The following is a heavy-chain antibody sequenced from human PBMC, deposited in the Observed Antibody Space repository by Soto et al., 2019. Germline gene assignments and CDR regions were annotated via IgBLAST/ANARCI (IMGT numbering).Heavy chain of an antibody. CDR2: ISAYNGNT. D-gene: IGHD2-15*01. CDR3: ARDSCCFGSCYLARGMVA. CDR1: GCTYTSDG. V-gene: IGHV1-18*04. Sequence: GATVMVSCKASGCTYTSDGIRWVGQAPGQGIEWRGWISAYNGNTNYAQKLQGRVTMTTDTSTSTAYMELRSLRSDDTAVYYCARDSCCFGSCYLARGMVAWRPGSSSTLAS. J-gene: IGHJ6*02.